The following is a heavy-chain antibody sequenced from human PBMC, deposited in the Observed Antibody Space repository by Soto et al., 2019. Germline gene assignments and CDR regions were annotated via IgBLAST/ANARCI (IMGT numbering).Heavy chain of an antibody. Sequence: ASVKVSCKASGYTFTGYYMHWVRQAPGQGLEWMGWINPNSGGTNYAQKFQGWVTMTRDTSNSTAYMELSRLRSDDTAVYYCARAPHQLPYPVFDYWGQGTLVTVSS. D-gene: IGHD2-2*02. J-gene: IGHJ4*02. V-gene: IGHV1-2*04. CDR2: INPNSGGT. CDR1: GYTFTGYY. CDR3: ARAPHQLPYPVFDY.